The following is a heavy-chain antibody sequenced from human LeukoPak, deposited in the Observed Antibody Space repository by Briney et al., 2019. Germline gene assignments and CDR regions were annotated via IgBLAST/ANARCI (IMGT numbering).Heavy chain of an antibody. V-gene: IGHV4-30-4*01. Sequence: SETLSLTCTVSGGSISSGDYYWSWIRQPPGKGLEWIGYIYYSGSTYYNPSLKSRVTISVDTSKNQFSLKLSSVTAADTAVYFCARRSVVATINAAFDVWGQGTMVIVFS. D-gene: IGHD5-12*01. J-gene: IGHJ3*01. CDR1: GGSISSGDYY. CDR2: IYYSGST. CDR3: ARRSVVATINAAFDV.